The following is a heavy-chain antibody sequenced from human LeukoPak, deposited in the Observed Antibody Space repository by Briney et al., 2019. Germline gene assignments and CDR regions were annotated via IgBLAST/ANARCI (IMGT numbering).Heavy chain of an antibody. CDR2: IWYDGSNK. CDR1: GFTFSSYG. J-gene: IGHJ5*02. Sequence: PGGSLRLSCAASGFTFSSYGMHWVRQAPGKGLEWVAVIWYDGSNKYYADSVKGRFTISRDNSKNTLYLQMNSLRAEDTAVYYCAKDPHREGYYDFWSGYYRSDWFDPWGQGTLVTVSS. CDR3: AKDPHREGYYDFWSGYYRSDWFDP. V-gene: IGHV3-33*06. D-gene: IGHD3-3*01.